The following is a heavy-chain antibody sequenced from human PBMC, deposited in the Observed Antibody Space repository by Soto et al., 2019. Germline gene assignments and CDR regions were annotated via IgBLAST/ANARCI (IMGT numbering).Heavy chain of an antibody. D-gene: IGHD6-25*01. Sequence: QVQLVESGGGVVQPGRSLTIFCTASGFTFKHNAMHWIRQAPAKGLEWVADISFDGSTKNYADSVKGRFTISRDNSKNTLSLQMRALKGEDTATYYCAREGIAASGPNFYDVWGQGTLVAVSS. CDR3: AREGIAASGPNFYDV. V-gene: IGHV3-30-3*01. J-gene: IGHJ4*02. CDR2: ISFDGSTK. CDR1: GFTFKHNA.